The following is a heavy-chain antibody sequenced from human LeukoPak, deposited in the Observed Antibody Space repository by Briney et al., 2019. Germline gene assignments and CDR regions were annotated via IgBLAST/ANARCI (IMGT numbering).Heavy chain of an antibody. Sequence: GGSLRLSCAASGFTFSSYPMSWVCQAPGKGLEWVSAISGSGSVTYYADSVKGRFTLSRDNSKNTLYLQLNSLRAEDTAVYYCAKGTMDGGQYYYDSSGGQGTLVTVSS. CDR2: ISGSGSVT. J-gene: IGHJ4*02. CDR3: AKGTMDGGQYYYDSS. CDR1: GFTFSSYP. D-gene: IGHD3-22*01. V-gene: IGHV3-23*01.